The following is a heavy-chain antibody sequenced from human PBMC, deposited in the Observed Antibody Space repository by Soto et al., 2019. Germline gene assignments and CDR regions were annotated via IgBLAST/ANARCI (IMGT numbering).Heavy chain of an antibody. CDR2: ISTTSGNT. J-gene: IGHJ4*02. Sequence: QIQLVQSGAEVKQPGASVKISCKTSGYTFSSYSINWVRQAPGQGLEWMAWISTTSGNTHYAERLQGRVTVTLDKSARTAFMEMWGLTSDDTAVYFCARDNGYYDFWGQGTLVTVSS. CDR3: ARDNGYYDF. CDR1: GYTFSSYS. V-gene: IGHV1-18*01. D-gene: IGHD2-8*01.